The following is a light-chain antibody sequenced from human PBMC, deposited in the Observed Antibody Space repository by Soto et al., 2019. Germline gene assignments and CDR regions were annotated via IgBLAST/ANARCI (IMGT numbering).Light chain of an antibody. J-gene: IGKJ5*01. CDR3: QQYNTYST. CDR1: QSISRW. CDR2: DAS. V-gene: IGKV1-5*01. Sequence: IQMAQSPSALSASFVYGFTITFRASQSISRWLAWYQQKPGKAPQALIYDASSLKSGVPSRFSGNGSGTEFTLTISSLQPDDFATYYCQQYNTYSTFGQGTRLEIK.